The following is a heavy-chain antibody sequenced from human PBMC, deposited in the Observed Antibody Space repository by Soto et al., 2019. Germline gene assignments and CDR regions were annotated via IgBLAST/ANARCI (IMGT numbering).Heavy chain of an antibody. CDR3: VLESYCDVYCYPS. CDR2: INRDGTMT. Sequence: EVQLVESGGGLVQPGGSLRLSCAASGFTFSSYWMHWVRQVPGKGLVWVSRINRDGTMTSYADFVKGRFTISRDNAKNTLFLQMNGLTVEDTAVYYCVLESYCDVYCYPSWGQGTPVTVSS. V-gene: IGHV3-74*01. J-gene: IGHJ5*02. D-gene: IGHD2-21*02. CDR1: GFTFSSYW.